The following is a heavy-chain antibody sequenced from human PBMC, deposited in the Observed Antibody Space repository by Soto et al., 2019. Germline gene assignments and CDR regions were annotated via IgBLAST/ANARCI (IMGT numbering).Heavy chain of an antibody. J-gene: IGHJ6*02. CDR1: GGSFSGYY. Sequence: QVQLQQWGAGLLKPSETLSLTCAVYGGSFSGYYWSWIRQPPGKGLEWIGEINHSGSTNYNPSLKSRVTISVDTFKNQFSLKLSSVTAADTAVYYCARLKQLVRPYYYYYGMDVWGQGTTVTVSS. CDR3: ARLKQLVRPYYYYYGMDV. D-gene: IGHD6-6*01. CDR2: INHSGST. V-gene: IGHV4-34*01.